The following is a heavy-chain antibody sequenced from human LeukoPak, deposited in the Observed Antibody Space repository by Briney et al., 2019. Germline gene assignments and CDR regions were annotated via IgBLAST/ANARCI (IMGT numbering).Heavy chain of an antibody. D-gene: IGHD3-22*01. CDR1: GGSLSNFY. V-gene: IGHV4-4*07. CDR3: ARCPVDGSDSSGRRWFDP. Sequence: PSETLSLTCTVSGGSLSNFYWNWIRQPAGKGLEWIGRIYTSGDPDYNPSLKSRVTMSIDTSKNQFSLKMNSMTAADTAVYYCARCPVDGSDSSGRRWFDPWGQGTLVTVSS. CDR2: IYTSGDP. J-gene: IGHJ5*02.